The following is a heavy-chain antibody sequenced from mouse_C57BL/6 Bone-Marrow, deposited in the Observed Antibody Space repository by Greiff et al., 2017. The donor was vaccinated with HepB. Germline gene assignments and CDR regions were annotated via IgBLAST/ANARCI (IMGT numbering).Heavy chain of an antibody. CDR1: GFTFSSYA. J-gene: IGHJ3*01. CDR2: ISDGGSYT. D-gene: IGHD3-1*01. CDR3: ARDRGGRFAY. V-gene: IGHV5-4*01. Sequence: EVKLVESGGGLVKPGGSLKLSCAASGFTFSSYAMSWVRQTPEKRLEWVATISDGGSYTYYPDNVKGRFTISRDNAKNNLYLQMSHLKSEDTAMYYCARDRGGRFAYWGQGTLVTVSA.